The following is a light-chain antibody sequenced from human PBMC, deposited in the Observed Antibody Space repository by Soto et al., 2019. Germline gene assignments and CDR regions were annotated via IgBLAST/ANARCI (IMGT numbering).Light chain of an antibody. CDR2: DVS. CDR1: SSDVGNYNY. V-gene: IGLV2-14*03. CDR3: SSYTTSSTLV. Sequence: QSALTQPASVSGSPGQSITISCTGTSSDVGNYNYVSWYQQHPGKVPRLMIYDVSNRPSGVSDRFSGSKSGNTASLTISGLQAEDEADYYCSSYTTSSTLVFGGGTKLPS. J-gene: IGLJ2*01.